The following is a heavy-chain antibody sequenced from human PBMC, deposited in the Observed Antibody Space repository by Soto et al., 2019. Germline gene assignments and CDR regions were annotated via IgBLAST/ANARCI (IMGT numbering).Heavy chain of an antibody. CDR3: AHRRSYCSGGSCYSGFDY. V-gene: IGHV2-5*02. Sequence: QITLKESGPTLVKPTQTLTLTCTFSGFSLSTSGVGVGWIRQPPGKALEWLALIYWDDDKRYSPSLKSRLTITQDTSKNQVVLTMTTMDPVDTATYYCAHRRSYCSGGSCYSGFDYWGQGTLVTVSS. CDR1: GFSLSTSGVG. D-gene: IGHD2-15*01. CDR2: IYWDDDK. J-gene: IGHJ4*02.